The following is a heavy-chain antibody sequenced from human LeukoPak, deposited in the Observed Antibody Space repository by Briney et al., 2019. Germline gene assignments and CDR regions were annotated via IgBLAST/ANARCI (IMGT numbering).Heavy chain of an antibody. J-gene: IGHJ4*02. CDR2: ISGSGGST. V-gene: IGHV3-23*01. D-gene: IGHD2-8*01. CDR3: AKVGPMYQTRPYYFDY. Sequence: PGGSLRLSCAASGFTFSSYAMSWVRQAPGKGLEWVSAISGSGGSTYYADSVKGRFTISRDNSKNTLYLQMNSLRAEDTAVYYCAKVGPMYQTRPYYFDYWGQGTLVTVSS. CDR1: GFTFSSYA.